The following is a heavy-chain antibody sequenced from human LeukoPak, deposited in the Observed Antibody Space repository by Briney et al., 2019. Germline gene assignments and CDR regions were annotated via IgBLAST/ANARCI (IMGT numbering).Heavy chain of an antibody. CDR3: ASTEGLVAATYFDY. Sequence: GGSLRLSCAASGFTFSSYWMSWVRQAPGKGLEWVANIKQDGSEEYYVDSVKGRFTISRDNAKNSLYLQMNSLRAEDTAVYYCASTEGLVAATYFDYWGQGTLVTVSS. V-gene: IGHV3-7*03. J-gene: IGHJ4*02. CDR2: IKQDGSEE. D-gene: IGHD2-15*01. CDR1: GFTFSSYW.